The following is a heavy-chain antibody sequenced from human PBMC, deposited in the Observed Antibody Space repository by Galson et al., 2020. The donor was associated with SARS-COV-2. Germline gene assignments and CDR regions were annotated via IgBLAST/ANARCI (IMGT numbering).Heavy chain of an antibody. CDR3: ARGGLSSPNAVDI. CDR2: ISTYNRGA. V-gene: IGHV1-18*01. J-gene: IGHJ3*02. D-gene: IGHD3-16*01. Sequence: ASVKVSCKASGYNFITYGINWVRQAPGQGLEWMGWISTYNRGANYAQKFQGRVTMTTETSTRTVYMELRGLRSDDTAVYYCARGGLSSPNAVDIWGQGTMVTVSS. CDR1: GYNFITYG.